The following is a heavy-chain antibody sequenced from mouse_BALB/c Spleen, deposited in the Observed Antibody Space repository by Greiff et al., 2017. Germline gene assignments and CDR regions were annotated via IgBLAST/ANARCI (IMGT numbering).Heavy chain of an antibody. Sequence: QVQLKESGPGLVAPSQSLSITCTVSGFSLTGYGVNWVRQPPGKGLEWLGMIWGDGSTDYNSALKSRLSISKDNSKSQVFLKMNSLQTDDTARYYCARDLHSGGPGFAYWGQGTLVTVAA. CDR3: ARDLHSGGPGFAY. J-gene: IGHJ3*01. V-gene: IGHV2-6-7*01. CDR2: IWGDGST. CDR1: GFSLTGYG. D-gene: IGHD3-1*01.